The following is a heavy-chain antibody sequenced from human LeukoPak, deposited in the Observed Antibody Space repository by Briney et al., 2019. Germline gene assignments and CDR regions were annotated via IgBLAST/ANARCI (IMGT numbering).Heavy chain of an antibody. J-gene: IGHJ4*02. CDR2: ISGDGVTT. Sequence: GGSLRLSCVASGLPIADFAMRWVRQAPGKGLEWVSLISGDGVTTFYADSVKGRFSISRDNSKNSLSLEMNSLRTEDTAMYYCARESGKFDYWGQGTLVAVSS. CDR3: ARESGKFDY. CDR1: GLPIADFA. V-gene: IGHV3-43*02.